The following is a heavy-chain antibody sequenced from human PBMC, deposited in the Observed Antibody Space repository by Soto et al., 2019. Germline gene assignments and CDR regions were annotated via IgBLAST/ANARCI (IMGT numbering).Heavy chain of an antibody. V-gene: IGHV1-69*06. D-gene: IGHD6-19*01. CDR1: GGTFITYG. CDR2: IIPIFGKA. CDR3: TTTLPYRSRYIYYSFDS. J-gene: IGHJ4*02. Sequence: SVKVSCKASGGTFITYGISWVRQAPGQGIEWMGGIIPIFGKANYAEKFQNRVTITADKATDNAYMELSSRRTEDTAVDYCTTTLPYRSRYIYYSFDSCAQGTLVTVSS.